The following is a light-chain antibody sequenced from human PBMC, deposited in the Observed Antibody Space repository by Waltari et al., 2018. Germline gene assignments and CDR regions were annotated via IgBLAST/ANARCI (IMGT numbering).Light chain of an antibody. V-gene: IGKV3-20*01. CDR2: GAS. Sequence: VLTQSPGTLSLSAGERATVSCRASQRLTKNYLAWYQQKPGQAPRLIIYGASSRAAGIPDRFSGSGSATDFTLTISRLEPEDSTMYYCQQYGSSILYTFGQGTKLEFK. CDR3: QQYGSSILYT. J-gene: IGKJ2*01. CDR1: QRLTKNY.